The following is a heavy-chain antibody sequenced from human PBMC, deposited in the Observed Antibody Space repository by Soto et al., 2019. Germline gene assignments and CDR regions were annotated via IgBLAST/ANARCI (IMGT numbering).Heavy chain of an antibody. CDR3: ARASRGSYDILTGYQGWFDP. V-gene: IGHV1-69*06. CDR2: LIPIFGTA. Sequence: QVQLVQSGAEVKKPGSSVKVSCKASGGTFSSYAISWVRQAPGQGLEWMGGLIPIFGTANYAQKFQGRVTITEDKSTSTAYMELSSLRSEDTAVYYCARASRGSYDILTGYQGWFDPWGQGTLVTVSS. J-gene: IGHJ5*02. CDR1: GGTFSSYA. D-gene: IGHD3-9*01.